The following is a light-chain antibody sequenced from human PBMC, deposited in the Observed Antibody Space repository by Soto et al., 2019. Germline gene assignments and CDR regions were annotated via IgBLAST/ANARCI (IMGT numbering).Light chain of an antibody. V-gene: IGLV1-47*01. CDR3: AAWDDSLSGWV. CDR2: RDN. J-gene: IGLJ3*02. CDR1: SSNIGSRF. Sequence: QSVLTQPPSASGTPGQRVTMSCSGTSSNIGSRFVYWYQQLPGTAPKLLIYRDNQRPSGVPDRFSGSKSGTSASLAISGLRSEDEADYYCAAWDDSLSGWVFGGGTQLTVL.